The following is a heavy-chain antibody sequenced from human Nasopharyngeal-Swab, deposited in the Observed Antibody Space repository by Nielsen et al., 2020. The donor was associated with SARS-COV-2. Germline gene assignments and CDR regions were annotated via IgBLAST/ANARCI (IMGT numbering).Heavy chain of an antibody. CDR3: AKNRAAGFDAFDI. J-gene: IGHJ3*02. Sequence: GESLKISCVDSGFRDYSMNWVRQAPGKGLEWVSSISSSSSDIYYADSVKGRFTISRDSAKNSLYLQMNNLRAEDTAVYYCAKNRAAGFDAFDIWGQGTMVTVSS. CDR2: ISSSSSDI. D-gene: IGHD6-13*01. V-gene: IGHV3-21*01. CDR1: GFRDYS.